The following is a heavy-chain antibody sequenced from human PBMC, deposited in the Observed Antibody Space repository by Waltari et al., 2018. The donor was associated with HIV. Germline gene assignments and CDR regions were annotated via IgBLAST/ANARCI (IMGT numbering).Heavy chain of an antibody. J-gene: IGHJ4*02. CDR1: GYTFNNYA. V-gene: IGHV7-4-1*02. Sequence: QVQLVQSGSHLKKPGASLKISCKASGYTFNNYAMHWVRQAPGQGLEWMGWMNTNTGDPTYAQGFTGRFVFSLDTSMSTTYLQINTLKPEDSAVYYCARSPAFWGQGTLVIVSS. CDR3: ARSPAF. CDR2: MNTNTGDP.